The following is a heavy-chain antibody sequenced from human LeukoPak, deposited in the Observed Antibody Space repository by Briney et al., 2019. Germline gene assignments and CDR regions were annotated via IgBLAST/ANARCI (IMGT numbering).Heavy chain of an antibody. Sequence: ASVKVSCKASGYTFTSYDINWVRQATGQGLEWMGWMNPNSGNTGYAQKFQGRVTMTRNTSISTAYMELSSLRSEDTAVYYCARDDSRGYNFDYWGQGTLVTVSS. CDR2: MNPNSGNT. CDR3: ARDDSRGYNFDY. D-gene: IGHD3-22*01. V-gene: IGHV1-8*01. J-gene: IGHJ4*02. CDR1: GYTFTSYD.